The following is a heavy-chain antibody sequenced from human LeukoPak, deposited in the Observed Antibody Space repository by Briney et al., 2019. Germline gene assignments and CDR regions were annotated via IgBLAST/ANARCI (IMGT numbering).Heavy chain of an antibody. CDR1: GYSFTSYW. J-gene: IGHJ3*02. D-gene: IGHD6-19*01. Sequence: GVSLQISCQGSGYSFTSYWIGWVRPMPGKGLGWMGIIYPGDSDTRYSPSFQGQVTISADKSISTAYLQWSSLKASDTAMYYCATDSSGWGPFDIWGQGTMVTVSS. V-gene: IGHV5-51*01. CDR2: IYPGDSDT. CDR3: ATDSSGWGPFDI.